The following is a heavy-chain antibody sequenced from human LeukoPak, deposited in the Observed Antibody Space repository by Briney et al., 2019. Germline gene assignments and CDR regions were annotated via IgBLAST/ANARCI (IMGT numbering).Heavy chain of an antibody. D-gene: IGHD5-24*01. J-gene: IGHJ3*02. Sequence: ASVTVSCKASGFTFTSSAMQWVRQARGQGLEWIGWIVVGSGNTNYAQKFQERVTITRDMSTSTAYMELSSLRSEDTAVYYCAAGMATISVDAFDIWGQGTMVTVSS. CDR1: GFTFTSSA. CDR3: AAGMATISVDAFDI. CDR2: IVVGSGNT. V-gene: IGHV1-58*02.